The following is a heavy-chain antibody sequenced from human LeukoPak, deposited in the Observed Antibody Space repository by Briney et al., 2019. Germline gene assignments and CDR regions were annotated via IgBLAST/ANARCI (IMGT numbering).Heavy chain of an antibody. CDR3: ARIRRGIAARQGQGYYYYYMDV. CDR1: GVSFSGYY. J-gene: IGHJ6*03. Sequence: PSETLSLTCAVYGVSFSGYYWSWIRQPPGKGLEWIGEINHSGSTNYNPSLKSRVTISVDTSKNQFSLKLSSVTAADTAVYYCARIRRGIAARQGQGYYYYYMDVWGKGTTVTVSS. CDR2: INHSGST. D-gene: IGHD6-6*01. V-gene: IGHV4-34*01.